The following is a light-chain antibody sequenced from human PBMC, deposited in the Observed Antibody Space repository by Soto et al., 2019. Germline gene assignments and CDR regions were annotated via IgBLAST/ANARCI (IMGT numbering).Light chain of an antibody. CDR1: QSVTKTY. CDR2: DAS. V-gene: IGKV3-20*01. J-gene: IGKJ3*01. CDR3: QQYGRSPGLFT. Sequence: EIVLPQSPGTLSLSPGERATLSCRASQSVTKTYLAWYQQKPGQAPRLLIYDASSRATGIPDRFSGSGSGTDLTLTISRLEPEDFAVYYCQQYGRSPGLFTFGPGTKGDI.